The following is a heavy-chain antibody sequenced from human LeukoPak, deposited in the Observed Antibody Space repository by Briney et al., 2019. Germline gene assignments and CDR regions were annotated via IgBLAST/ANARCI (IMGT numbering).Heavy chain of an antibody. Sequence: SETLSLTCSVSGGSIYSYYWSWIRQPPGKGLEWIGYLYYSGGPTYNPSLKSRVAISADTSKNQLSLNLRFVTAADTAVYFCVRRADFWALPEHTYSFDNWGQGALVTVSS. CDR2: LYYSGGP. CDR3: VRRADFWALPEHTYSFDN. J-gene: IGHJ4*02. V-gene: IGHV4-59*01. D-gene: IGHD3/OR15-3a*01. CDR1: GGSIYSYY.